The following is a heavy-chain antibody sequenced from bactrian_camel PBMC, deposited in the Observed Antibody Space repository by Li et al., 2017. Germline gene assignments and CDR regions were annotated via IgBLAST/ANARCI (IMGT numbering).Heavy chain of an antibody. CDR1: GSADMSAC. CDR2: RQRGDGWLP. Sequence: QLVESGGGSVQAGGSLRLSCVASGSADMSACMSWFRRLPGKKREGIGARQRGDGWLPEYADSVKGRFTISRDNAQNTVYLQMNSLKPGDTANYYCAAETCETEEEDDFQYYGQGTQVTVS. D-gene: IGHD2*01. J-gene: IGHJ4*01. V-gene: IGHV3S25*01.